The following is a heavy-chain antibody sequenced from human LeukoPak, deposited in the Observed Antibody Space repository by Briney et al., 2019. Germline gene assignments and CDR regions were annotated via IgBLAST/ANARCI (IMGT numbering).Heavy chain of an antibody. D-gene: IGHD6-25*01. CDR3: ARQAVHDAFDI. V-gene: IGHV4-30-4*01. CDR1: GGSISSGDYY. Sequence: NASQTLSLTCAVSGGSISSGDYYWSWIRQPPGKGLEWIGYIYYSGSTYYNPSLKSRVTISVDTSKNQFSLKLSSVTAADTAVYYCARQAVHDAFDIWGQGTMVTVSS. J-gene: IGHJ3*02. CDR2: IYYSGST.